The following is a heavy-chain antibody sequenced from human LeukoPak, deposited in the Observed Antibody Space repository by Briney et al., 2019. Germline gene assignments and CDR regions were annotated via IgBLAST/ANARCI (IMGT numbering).Heavy chain of an antibody. CDR2: ISSSSSTI. Sequence: LAGGSLRLSCAASGFTFSSYSMNWVRQAPGKGLAWVSYISSSSSTIYYADSVKGRFTISRDNAKNSLYLQMNSLRAEDTAVYYCARDRRGWGQGTLVTVSS. J-gene: IGHJ4*02. CDR1: GFTFSSYS. V-gene: IGHV3-48*04. CDR3: ARDRRG.